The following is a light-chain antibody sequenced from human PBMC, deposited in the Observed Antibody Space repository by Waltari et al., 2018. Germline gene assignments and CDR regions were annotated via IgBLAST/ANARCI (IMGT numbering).Light chain of an antibody. V-gene: IGKV3-20*01. CDR3: QQHGTLPAT. Sequence: EIVLTQSPGTASLSPGERVTLSCRASQSVGSSSLAWYQQKPGQAPRLVIYRASRRATGIPDRFSGSGSGTDFSLTISRLGPEDFAVYYCQQHGTLPATFGQGTKVEIK. J-gene: IGKJ1*01. CDR1: QSVGSSS. CDR2: RAS.